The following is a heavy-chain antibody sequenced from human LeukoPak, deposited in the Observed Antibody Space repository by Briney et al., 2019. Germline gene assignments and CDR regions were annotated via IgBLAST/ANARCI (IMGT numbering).Heavy chain of an antibody. J-gene: IGHJ4*02. V-gene: IGHV1-18*01. CDR1: GYTFTSYG. CDR3: ARENLPYYYDSSGYYLLFDY. CDR2: INTYTGNT. Sequence: ASVKLSCKSSGYTFTSYGMSWVRQAPGQGLEWMGWINTYTGNTNYAQKFQGRVTMTTDTSTSTAYMELRSLRSDDTAVYYCARENLPYYYDSSGYYLLFDYWGQGTLVTVSS. D-gene: IGHD3-22*01.